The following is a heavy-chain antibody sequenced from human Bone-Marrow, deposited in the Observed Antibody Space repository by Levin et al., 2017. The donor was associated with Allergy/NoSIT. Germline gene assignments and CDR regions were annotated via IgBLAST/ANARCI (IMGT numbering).Heavy chain of an antibody. D-gene: IGHD3-10*01. CDR2: IYYTGRT. J-gene: IGHJ4*02. CDR1: GGSISGYY. V-gene: IGHV4-59*01. Sequence: GSLRLSCTVSGGSISGYYWSWIRQPPGKGLEWIGHIYYTGRTTYNPSLKSRVTMSLDTSKNQFSLKLNSVTAADTAVYYCARHYNSGTFPLDYWGQGTLVTVSS. CDR3: ARHYNSGTFPLDY.